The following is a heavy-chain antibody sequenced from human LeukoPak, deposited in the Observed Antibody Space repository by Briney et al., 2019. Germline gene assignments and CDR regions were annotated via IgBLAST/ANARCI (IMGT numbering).Heavy chain of an antibody. CDR2: IHTSGST. V-gene: IGHV4-4*07. Sequence: SETLSLTCTVSGVSISSYYWSWIRQPAGKGLEWIGRIHTSGSTNYNPSLKSRVTMSVDTSKNQFSLKLSSVTAADTAVYYCASREAYCSGGSCHPASSPPYAFDIWGQGTMVTVSS. CDR1: GVSISSYY. J-gene: IGHJ3*02. D-gene: IGHD2-15*01. CDR3: ASREAYCSGGSCHPASSPPYAFDI.